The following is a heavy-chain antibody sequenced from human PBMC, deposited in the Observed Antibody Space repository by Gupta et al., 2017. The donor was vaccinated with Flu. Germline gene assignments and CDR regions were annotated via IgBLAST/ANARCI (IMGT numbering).Heavy chain of an antibody. V-gene: IGHV4-61*02. J-gene: IGHJ3*02. Sequence: LEWIGRIYTSGSTNYNPSLKSRVTISVDTSKNQFSLKLSSVTAADTAVYYCARDRMTTVTTAAFDIWGQGTMVTVSS. D-gene: IGHD4-17*01. CDR2: IYTSGST. CDR3: ARDRMTTVTTAAFDI.